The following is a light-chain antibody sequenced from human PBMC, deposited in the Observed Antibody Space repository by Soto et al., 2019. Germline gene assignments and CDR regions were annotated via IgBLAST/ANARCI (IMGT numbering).Light chain of an antibody. Sequence: QSALTQPASVSGSPGQSITISCTGTSSDIESYNLVSWYQQHPGKAPKVIIYEGSNRPSGVSNRFSASKSGNKASLTISGLQAEDEADYYCCSYAASSTFNWVFGGGTKLTVL. CDR1: SSDIESYNL. V-gene: IGLV2-23*03. CDR2: EGS. J-gene: IGLJ3*02. CDR3: CSYAASSTFNWV.